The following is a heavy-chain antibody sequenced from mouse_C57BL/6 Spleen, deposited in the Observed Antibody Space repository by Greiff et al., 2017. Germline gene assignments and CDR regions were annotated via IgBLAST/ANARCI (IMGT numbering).Heavy chain of an antibody. CDR1: GYTFTRYW. CDR2: ILPGSGST. V-gene: IGHV1-9*01. CDR3: ASRGVPTVVEDAMDY. D-gene: IGHD1-1*01. Sequence: QVQLQQSGAELMKPGASVKLSCKATGYTFTRYWIEWVKQRPGHGLEWIGEILPGSGSTNYNEKFKGKATFTADTSSTTAYMQLSSLTTADSAIYFGASRGVPTVVEDAMDYWGQGTSVTVSS. J-gene: IGHJ4*01.